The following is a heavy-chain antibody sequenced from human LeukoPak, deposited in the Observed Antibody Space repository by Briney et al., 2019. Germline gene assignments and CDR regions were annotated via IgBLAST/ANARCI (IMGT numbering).Heavy chain of an antibody. CDR3: ARDLGRISAAAIPGGS. J-gene: IGHJ5*02. CDR2: IREDGSEK. Sequence: PGGSLRLSCVASGFTFSSYGMSWVRQAPGKGLEWVANIREDGSEKNYLDSVKGRFTISRDNAQNSLYLQMDSLRVEDTAVYYCARDLGRISAAAIPGGSWGQGTLVTVSS. D-gene: IGHD6-13*01. V-gene: IGHV3-7*05. CDR1: GFTFSSYG.